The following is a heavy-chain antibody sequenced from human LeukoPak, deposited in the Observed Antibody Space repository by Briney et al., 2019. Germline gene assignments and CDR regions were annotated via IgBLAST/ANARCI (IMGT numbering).Heavy chain of an antibody. D-gene: IGHD3-10*01. J-gene: IGHJ4*02. Sequence: SETLSLTCTVSGGSISSHYWSWIRQPAGKGLEWIGRIYTSGSTNYNPSLKSRVTMSVDTSKNQFSLKLSSVTAADTAVYFCARAVGQRGVLLWFGELFGRWGQGTLVTVSS. CDR2: IYTSGST. V-gene: IGHV4-4*07. CDR1: GGSISSHY. CDR3: ARAVGQRGVLLWFGELFGR.